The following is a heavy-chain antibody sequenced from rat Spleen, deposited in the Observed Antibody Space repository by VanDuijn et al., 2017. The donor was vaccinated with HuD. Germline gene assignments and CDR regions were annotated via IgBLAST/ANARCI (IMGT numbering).Heavy chain of an antibody. Sequence: EVQLVASGGGLVQPGRSLKLSCAALGFTFSNYYTAWVRQAPTKGLEWVASISSGGGGTYYPDSVKGRFTISRDNAKSTLYLQMDSLRSEDTATYYCTTVRSAGFTIPFAWWGQGTLVTVSS. D-gene: IGHD1-12*01. J-gene: IGHJ3*01. CDR1: GFTFSNYY. V-gene: IGHV5-27*01. CDR2: ISSGGGGT. CDR3: TTVRSAGFTIPFAW.